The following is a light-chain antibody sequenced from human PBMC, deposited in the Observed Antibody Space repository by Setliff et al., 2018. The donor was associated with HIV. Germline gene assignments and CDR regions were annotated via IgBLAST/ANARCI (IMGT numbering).Light chain of an antibody. Sequence: SALAQPPSVSGSPGQSVTISCTGTSSDVGSYNRVAWYQQTPGTAPKLMIYEVSNRPSGVPDRFSGSKSGNTASLTISGLQAEDEADYYCSSYASTSYARSSIYVFGTGTKSPS. CDR1: SSDVGSYNR. CDR2: EVS. V-gene: IGLV2-18*02. J-gene: IGLJ1*01. CDR3: SSYASTSYARSSIYV.